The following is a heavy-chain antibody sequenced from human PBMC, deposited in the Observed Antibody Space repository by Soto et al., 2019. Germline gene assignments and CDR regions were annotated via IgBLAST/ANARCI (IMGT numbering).Heavy chain of an antibody. CDR1: GFIFSSYA. J-gene: IGHJ4*02. CDR3: SRRTSGWYFAY. Sequence: EVQLLESGGGLVQPGGSLRLSCAASGFIFSSYAMSWVRQAPGKGLEWVSVISGSGGSTYYADSVKGRFTISRDNSKNTLYLQMNSLRAEDTAVYYCSRRTSGWYFAYWGQGTLVTVSS. CDR2: ISGSGGST. V-gene: IGHV3-23*01. D-gene: IGHD6-19*01.